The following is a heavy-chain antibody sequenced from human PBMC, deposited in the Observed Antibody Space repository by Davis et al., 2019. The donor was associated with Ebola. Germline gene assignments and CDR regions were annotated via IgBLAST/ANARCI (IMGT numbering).Heavy chain of an antibody. D-gene: IGHD1-26*01. CDR1: GYSSTSYW. V-gene: IGHV5-51*01. CDR3: ARQSIVGATPDY. J-gene: IGHJ4*02. CDR2: IYPYDSDT. Sequence: PGGSLRLSCKGSGYSSTSYWIGWVRQMPGKGLEWMGIIYPYDSDTRYSPSFQGQVTISADKSISTAYLQWSSLKASDTAMYYCARQSIVGATPDYWGQGTLVTVSS.